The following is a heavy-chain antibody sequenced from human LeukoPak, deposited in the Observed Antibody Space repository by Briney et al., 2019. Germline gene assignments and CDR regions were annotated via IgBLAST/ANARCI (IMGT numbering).Heavy chain of an antibody. CDR3: ARATYCSSSSCPPSVRPYYFDY. J-gene: IGHJ4*02. CDR1: GGSFSGYY. V-gene: IGHV4-34*01. CDR2: INHCGST. Sequence: SETLSLTCAVYGGSFSGYYWSWIRQPPGKGLEWIGEINHCGSTNYNPSLKSRVTISVDTSKNQFSLKLSSVTAADTAVYYCARATYCSSSSCPPSVRPYYFDYWGQGTLVTVSS. D-gene: IGHD2-2*01.